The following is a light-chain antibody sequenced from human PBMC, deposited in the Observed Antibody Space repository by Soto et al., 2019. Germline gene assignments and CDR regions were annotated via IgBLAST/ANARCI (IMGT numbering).Light chain of an antibody. CDR1: QSVSSY. J-gene: IGKJ1*01. V-gene: IGKV3-11*01. CDR3: QQRSGWPRT. Sequence: EIVLTQSPATLSLSPRERATLSCRASQSVSSYLAWYQQKPGQAPRLLIYDASNRATGIPARFSGSGSGTDFTLTISSLEPEDFAVYYCQQRSGWPRTFGQGTKVEIK. CDR2: DAS.